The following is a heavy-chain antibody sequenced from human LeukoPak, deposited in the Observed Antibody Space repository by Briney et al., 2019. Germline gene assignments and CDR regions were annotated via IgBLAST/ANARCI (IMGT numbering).Heavy chain of an antibody. CDR2: ISSSGGNI. V-gene: IGHV3-11*01. CDR1: GFALSDYY. Sequence: PGGSLRLSCVVSGFALSDYYMSWIRQAPGKGLEWISYISSSGGNIYFADSVKGRFTMSRDNARGPLYLQMNSLRADDTAIYYCARRRDYFDYWGQGTLVTVSS. J-gene: IGHJ4*02. CDR3: ARRRDYFDY.